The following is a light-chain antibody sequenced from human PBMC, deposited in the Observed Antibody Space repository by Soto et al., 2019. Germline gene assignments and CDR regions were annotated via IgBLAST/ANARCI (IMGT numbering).Light chain of an antibody. CDR1: QSVSSN. J-gene: IGKJ5*01. CDR3: QQHNNWPLT. V-gene: IGKV3D-15*01. Sequence: ERVMTQSPATLSVSPGERATLSCRASQSVSSNLAWYQQKPGQAPRLLIYAVSTRATGIPARFSATGSGTEFTLTISSLQSEDFAVYYCQQHNNWPLTFGQGTRVE. CDR2: AVS.